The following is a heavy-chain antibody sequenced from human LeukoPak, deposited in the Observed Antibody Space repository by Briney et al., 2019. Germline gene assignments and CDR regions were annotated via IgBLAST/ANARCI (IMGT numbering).Heavy chain of an antibody. CDR3: AREEYAFDY. J-gene: IGHJ4*02. CDR1: GFTFSSYA. V-gene: IGHV3-30*04. Sequence: GGSPRLSCAASGFTFSSYAMHWVRQAPGKGLEWVAVISYDGSNKYYADSVKGRFTISRDNSKNTLYLQMNSLRAEDTAVYYCAREEYAFDYWGQGTLVTVSS. CDR2: ISYDGSNK. D-gene: IGHD2/OR15-2a*01.